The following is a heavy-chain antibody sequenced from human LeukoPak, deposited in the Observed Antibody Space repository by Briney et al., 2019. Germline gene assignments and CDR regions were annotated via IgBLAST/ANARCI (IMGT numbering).Heavy chain of an antibody. CDR1: GFTFSSYG. Sequence: GGSLRLSCAASGFTFSSYGMHWVRQAPGKGLEWVAFIRYDGDTKYYADSVKGRFTISRDNSKNTLYLQLNSLKLEDTAVYYCGKGSSRFDNWGQGTLVTVSS. CDR2: IRYDGDTK. V-gene: IGHV3-30*02. CDR3: GKGSSRFDN. D-gene: IGHD6-6*01. J-gene: IGHJ4*02.